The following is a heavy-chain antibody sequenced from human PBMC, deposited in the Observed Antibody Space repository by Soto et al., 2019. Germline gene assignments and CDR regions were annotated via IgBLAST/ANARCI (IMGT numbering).Heavy chain of an antibody. V-gene: IGHV4-39*01. J-gene: IGHJ6*02. CDR2: IYYSGST. Sequence: QLQLQESGPGLVKPSETLSLTCTVSGGSISSSSYYWGWIRQPPGKGLEWNGRIYYSGSTYYNPSLKSRVTISVDTSKNQYSLRLSSVTAADTAVYYCARGHSSSWYSFDDYYYDMDVWGQGTTVPVSS. CDR1: GGSISSSSYY. D-gene: IGHD6-13*01. CDR3: ARGHSSSWYSFDDYYYDMDV.